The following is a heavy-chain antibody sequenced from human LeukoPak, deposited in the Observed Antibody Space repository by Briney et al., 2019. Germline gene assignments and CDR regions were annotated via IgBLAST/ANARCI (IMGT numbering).Heavy chain of an antibody. CDR3: ARAAKGGNYYYYYYMDV. CDR2: IYYSGST. D-gene: IGHD4-23*01. CDR1: GGSISSSSYY. J-gene: IGHJ6*03. V-gene: IGHV4-39*07. Sequence: PSETLSLTCTVSGGSISSSSYYWGWIRQPPGKGLEWIGSIYYSGSTYYNPSLKSRVTISVDTSKNQFSLKLSSVTAADTAVYYCARAAKGGNYYYYYYMDVWGKGTTVTVSS.